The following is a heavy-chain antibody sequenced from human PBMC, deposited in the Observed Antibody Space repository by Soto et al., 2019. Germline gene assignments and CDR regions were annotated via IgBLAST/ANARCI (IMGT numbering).Heavy chain of an antibody. CDR3: AREASAVLDVDY. CDR1: GYIFTAYS. D-gene: IGHD6-13*01. J-gene: IGHJ4*01. V-gene: IGHV1-2*02. CDR2: INPNSGGA. Sequence: ASVKVSCKASGYIFTAYSMHWVRQAPGQGLEWMGWINPNSGGAIYAQKFQGRVTMTMDTSITTAYMELSSLRPDDTAVYYCAREASAVLDVDYWGHGTLVTVSS.